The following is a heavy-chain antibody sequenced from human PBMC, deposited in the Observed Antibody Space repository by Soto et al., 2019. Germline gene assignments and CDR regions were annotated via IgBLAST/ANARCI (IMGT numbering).Heavy chain of an antibody. CDR3: ARNGDSSDYRGWFDP. Sequence: GGSLRLSCAASGFTFSIYGMTWVRQAPGKGLEWVSAISGSGGSTYYADSVKGRFTISRDNSKNTLYLQMNSLRAEDTAVYYCARNGDSSDYRGWFDPWGQGTLVTVSS. CDR1: GFTFSIYG. D-gene: IGHD3-22*01. CDR2: ISGSGGST. J-gene: IGHJ5*02. V-gene: IGHV3-23*01.